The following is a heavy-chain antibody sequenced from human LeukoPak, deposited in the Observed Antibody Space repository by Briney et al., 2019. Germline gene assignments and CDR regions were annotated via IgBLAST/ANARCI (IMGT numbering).Heavy chain of an antibody. V-gene: IGHV1-8*01. CDR3: ARDSSGYYQIDY. Sequence: ASVKVSCKASGYTFTSYDINWVRQAPGQGREWMGWMNPNSGNTGYAQKFQGRVTMTRNTSISTAYMELSSLRSEDTAVYYCARDSSGYYQIDYWGQGTLVTVSS. J-gene: IGHJ4*02. CDR2: MNPNSGNT. D-gene: IGHD3-22*01. CDR1: GYTFTSYD.